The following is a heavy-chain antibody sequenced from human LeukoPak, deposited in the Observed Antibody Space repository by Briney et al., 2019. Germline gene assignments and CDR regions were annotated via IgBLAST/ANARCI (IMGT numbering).Heavy chain of an antibody. Sequence: SETLSLTCTVSGGSIISGGYYWSWIRQHPGKGLEWIGCNYYTGSTYYNPSLKSRLTISVDTSKNQFSLKLNSVTAADTAVYYCARDSAFGEYVMDVWGQGTTVTVSS. D-gene: IGHD3-10*01. V-gene: IGHV4-31*03. CDR3: ARDSAFGEYVMDV. CDR2: NYYTGST. CDR1: GGSIISGGYY. J-gene: IGHJ6*02.